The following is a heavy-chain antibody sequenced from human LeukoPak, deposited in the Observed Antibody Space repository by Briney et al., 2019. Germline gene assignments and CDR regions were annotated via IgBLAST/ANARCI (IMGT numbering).Heavy chain of an antibody. CDR1: GFTFSDYY. Sequence: GGSLRLSCAASGFTFSDYYMSWIRQAPRKGLEWVSYISSSGSTIYYADSVKGRFTISRDNAKNSLYLQMNSLRAEDTAVYYCARDLQSLAAGFDYWGQGTLVTVSS. D-gene: IGHD6-19*01. V-gene: IGHV3-11*04. CDR3: ARDLQSLAAGFDY. CDR2: ISSSGSTI. J-gene: IGHJ4*02.